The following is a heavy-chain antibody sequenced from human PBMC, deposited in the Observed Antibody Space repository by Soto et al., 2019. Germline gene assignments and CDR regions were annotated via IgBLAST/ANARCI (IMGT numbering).Heavy chain of an antibody. Sequence: PSETLSLTCTVSGGSISSGDYYWSWIRHPPGNGLEWIGYIYYSGSTYYNPSLKSRVTISVDTSKNQFSLKLRSVTAEDTAVYYCARDREGITIFGVAPRGMDVWGQGTTVTV. CDR1: GGSISSGDYY. CDR3: ARDREGITIFGVAPRGMDV. D-gene: IGHD3-3*01. V-gene: IGHV4-30-4*01. J-gene: IGHJ6*02. CDR2: IYYSGST.